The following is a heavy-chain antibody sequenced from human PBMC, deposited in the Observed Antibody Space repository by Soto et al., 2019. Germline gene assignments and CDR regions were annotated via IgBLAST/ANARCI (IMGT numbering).Heavy chain of an antibody. CDR1: GDSISSNGYY. Sequence: SETLSLTCTVSGDSISSNGYYWSWIRQHPGKGLEWIGYIYYSGSTHYNPSLKSRVTISLDTSKKQFSLKLSSVTAADTAVYYCESDHRWSTQYYAMDVWGQGTTVTVSS. V-gene: IGHV4-31*03. CDR3: ESDHRWSTQYYAMDV. J-gene: IGHJ6*02. D-gene: IGHD6-13*01. CDR2: IYYSGST.